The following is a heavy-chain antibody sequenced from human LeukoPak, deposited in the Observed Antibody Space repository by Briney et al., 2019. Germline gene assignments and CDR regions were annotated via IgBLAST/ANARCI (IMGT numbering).Heavy chain of an antibody. Sequence: SETLSLTCAVYGGSFSGYYWSWIRQPPGKGLEWIGETNHSGSTNYNPSLKSRVTISVDTSKNQFSLKLSSVTAADTAVYYCARQRRYSSSLFDYWGQGTLVTVSS. CDR1: GGSFSGYY. CDR3: ARQRRYSSSLFDY. V-gene: IGHV4-34*01. CDR2: TNHSGST. J-gene: IGHJ4*02. D-gene: IGHD6-13*01.